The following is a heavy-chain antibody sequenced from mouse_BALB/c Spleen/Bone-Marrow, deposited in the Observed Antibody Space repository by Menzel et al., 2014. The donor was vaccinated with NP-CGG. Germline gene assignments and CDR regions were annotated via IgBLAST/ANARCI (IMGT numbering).Heavy chain of an antibody. J-gene: IGHJ4*01. CDR3: ASYGSSYYAMDY. Sequence: QVQLKDSGPELVRPGVSVKISCKGSGYTFTDYAMHWVKQSHAKSLEWIGVISTYPGNTNYNQKFKGKATMTVDKSSSTAYMELARLTSEDSAIYYCASYGSSYYAMDYWGQGTSVTVSS. V-gene: IGHV1-67*01. CDR2: ISTYPGNT. D-gene: IGHD1-1*01. CDR1: GYTFTDYA.